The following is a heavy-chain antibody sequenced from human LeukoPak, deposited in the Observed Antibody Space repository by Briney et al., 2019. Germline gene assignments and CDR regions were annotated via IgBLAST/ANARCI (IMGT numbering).Heavy chain of an antibody. J-gene: IGHJ4*02. V-gene: IGHV3-66*01. CDR3: ARDPSGSYGFGWDY. D-gene: IGHD5-18*01. CDR2: IYSGGST. CDR1: GFTVSSNY. Sequence: GGSLRLSCAASGFTVSSNYMSWVRQAPGKGLEWVSVIYSGGSTYYADSVKGRFTISRDNSKNTLYLQMNSLRAEDTAVYYCARDPSGSYGFGWDYWGQGTLVTVPS.